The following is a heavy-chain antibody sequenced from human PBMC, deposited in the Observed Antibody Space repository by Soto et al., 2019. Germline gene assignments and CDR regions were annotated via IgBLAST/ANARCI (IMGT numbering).Heavy chain of an antibody. CDR3: ARDSRSGYYLDY. Sequence: SETMSLTCTVSGGSISSYYWSWIRQPPGKGLEWIGYIYYSGSTNYNPSLKSRVTITVDSSNNQFSLKLSSVTAADTAVYYCARDSRSGYYLDYWGQGTLVTVS. V-gene: IGHV4-59*12. D-gene: IGHD3-22*01. J-gene: IGHJ4*02. CDR2: IYYSGST. CDR1: GGSISSYY.